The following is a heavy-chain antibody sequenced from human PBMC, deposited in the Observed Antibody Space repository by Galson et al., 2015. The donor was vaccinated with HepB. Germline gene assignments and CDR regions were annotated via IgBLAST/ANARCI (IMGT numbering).Heavy chain of an antibody. CDR2: IIPIFVTA. Sequence: VTVSCKASGGTFSSYAISWVRQAPGQGLEWMGGIIPIFVTANYAQKFQGRVTITADESTSTAYRELSSLRFEDTAVYYCARGAGYYYDSSGPRSGGYYYYGMDVWGQGTTVTVSS. CDR1: GGTFSSYA. J-gene: IGHJ6*02. V-gene: IGHV1-69*13. CDR3: ARGAGYYYDSSGPRSGGYYYYGMDV. D-gene: IGHD3-22*01.